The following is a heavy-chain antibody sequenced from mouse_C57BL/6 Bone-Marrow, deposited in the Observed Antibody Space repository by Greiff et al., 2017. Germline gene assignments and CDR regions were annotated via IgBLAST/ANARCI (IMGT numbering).Heavy chain of an antibody. J-gene: IGHJ4*01. D-gene: IGHD2-4*01. CDR1: GYTFTDHT. CDR2: IYPRDGST. V-gene: IGHV1-78*01. CDR3: ATTMITTRGYYYAMDY. Sequence: QVQLQQSDAELVKPGASVKISCKVSGYTFTDHTIHWMKQRPEQGLEWIGYIYPRDGSTKYNEKFKGKATLTADKSSSTAYMQLNSLTSEDSAVYFCATTMITTRGYYYAMDYWGQGTSVTVSS.